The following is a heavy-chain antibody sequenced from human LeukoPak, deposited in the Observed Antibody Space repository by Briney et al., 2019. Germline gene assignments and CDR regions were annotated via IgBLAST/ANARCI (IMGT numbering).Heavy chain of an antibody. CDR2: ISYDGSNK. V-gene: IGHV3-30*18. CDR3: AKARGRLLQHPRFDY. J-gene: IGHJ4*02. CDR1: GFTFSSYG. Sequence: GGSLRLSCAASGFTFSSYGMHWVRQAPGKGLEWVAVISYDGSNKYYADSVKGRFTISRDNSKNTLYLQMNSLRAEDTAVYYCAKARGRLLQHPRFDYWGQGTLVTVSS. D-gene: IGHD3-10*01.